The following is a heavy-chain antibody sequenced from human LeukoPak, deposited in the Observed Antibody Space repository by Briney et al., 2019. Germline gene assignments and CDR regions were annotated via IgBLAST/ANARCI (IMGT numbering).Heavy chain of an antibody. D-gene: IGHD2-15*01. Sequence: GASVKVSCKASGYTFTGYYMHWVRQAPGQGLEWMGWINPNSGGTNYAQKFQGRVTTTRDTSISTAYMELSRLRSDDTAVYYCVREHRYCSGGSCYSGGDYWGQGTLVTVSS. CDR3: VREHRYCSGGSCYSGGDY. CDR1: GYTFTGYY. J-gene: IGHJ4*02. V-gene: IGHV1-2*02. CDR2: INPNSGGT.